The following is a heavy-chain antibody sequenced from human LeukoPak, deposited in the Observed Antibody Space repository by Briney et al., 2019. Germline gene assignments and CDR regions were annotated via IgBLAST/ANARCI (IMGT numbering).Heavy chain of an antibody. CDR3: ARSSYSSSSSV. J-gene: IGHJ3*01. Sequence: GGSLRLSCVASGVTLSNYAMSWARQAPGKGLEWVASINHNGNVNYYVDSVKGRFTISRDNAKNSLYLQMSNLRAEDTAVYYCARSSYSSSSSVWGQGTMVTVSS. CDR2: INHNGNVN. CDR1: GVTLSNYA. V-gene: IGHV3-7*03. D-gene: IGHD6-6*01.